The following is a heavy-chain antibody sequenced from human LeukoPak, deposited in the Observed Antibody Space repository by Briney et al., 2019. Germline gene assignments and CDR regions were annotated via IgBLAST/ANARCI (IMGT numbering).Heavy chain of an antibody. J-gene: IGHJ3*02. CDR3: AKYYYDSSGSKRSAFDI. CDR1: GFTFSTYA. Sequence: GGSLRLSCAASGFTFSTYAMHWVRQAPGKGLEWVAVISYDGSNKYYADSVRGRFTISRDNSKNTLYLQMNSLRAEDTAVYYCAKYYYDSSGSKRSAFDIWGQGTMVTVSS. D-gene: IGHD3-22*01. CDR2: ISYDGSNK. V-gene: IGHV3-30-3*01.